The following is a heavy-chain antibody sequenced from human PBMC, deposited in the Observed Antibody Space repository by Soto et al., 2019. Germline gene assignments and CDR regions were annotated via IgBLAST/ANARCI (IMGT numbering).Heavy chain of an antibody. Sequence: ASVKVSCKASGYTFTSYAMHWVRQAPGQRLEWMGWINAGNGNTKYSQKFQGRVTITRDTSASTAYMELSSLRSEDTAVYYCARDRKGIAAAGTDYYYYGMDVWAQRTTVTVSS. CDR2: INAGNGNT. CDR1: GYTFTSYA. V-gene: IGHV1-3*01. J-gene: IGHJ6*02. D-gene: IGHD6-13*01. CDR3: ARDRKGIAAAGTDYYYYGMDV.